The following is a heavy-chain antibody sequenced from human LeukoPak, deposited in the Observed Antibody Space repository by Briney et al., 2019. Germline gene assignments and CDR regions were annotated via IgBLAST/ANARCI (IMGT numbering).Heavy chain of an antibody. V-gene: IGHV3-33*01. CDR2: IWYHGSNK. D-gene: IGHD4-17*01. CDR1: GFSFSSYA. CDR3: ARDLLVVDYGDYGIDY. Sequence: GGSLRLSCTASGFSFSSYAMHWVREAPGKGLEWVAVIWYHGSNKYYADSVKGRYTISRDNSKSTLYLQMNSLRAEDTAVYYCARDLLVVDYGDYGIDYWGQGTLVTVSS. J-gene: IGHJ4*02.